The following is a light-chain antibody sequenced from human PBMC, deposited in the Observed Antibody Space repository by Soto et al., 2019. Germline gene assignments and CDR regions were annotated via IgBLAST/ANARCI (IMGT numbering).Light chain of an antibody. CDR1: QSVSIK. J-gene: IGKJ1*01. V-gene: IGKV3-20*01. CDR3: QQYGSSPRT. Sequence: EIVLTQSPATLSLSPGERATLSCRASQSVSIKLAWYQQKPGQAPRLLIYDTSSRATGIPDRFSGSGSGTDFSLTISRLEAEDFAVYYCQQYGSSPRTFGQGTKVDIK. CDR2: DTS.